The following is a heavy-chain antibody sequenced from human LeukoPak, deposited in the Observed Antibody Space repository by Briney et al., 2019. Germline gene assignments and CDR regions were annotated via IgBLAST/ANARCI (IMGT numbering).Heavy chain of an antibody. CDR1: GFTFSDYA. Sequence: GGSLRLSCAASGFTFSDYAMNWVRQAPGKGLEWVSYISSSGSTIYYADSVKGRFTISRDNAKNSLYLQMNSLRAEDTAVYYCARGTYYYDSSGPSDAFDIWGQGTMVTVSS. V-gene: IGHV3-11*04. CDR3: ARGTYYYDSSGPSDAFDI. J-gene: IGHJ3*02. CDR2: ISSSGSTI. D-gene: IGHD3-22*01.